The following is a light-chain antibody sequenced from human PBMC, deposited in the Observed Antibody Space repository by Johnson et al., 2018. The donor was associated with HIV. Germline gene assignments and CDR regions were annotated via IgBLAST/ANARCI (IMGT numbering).Light chain of an antibody. V-gene: IGLV1-51*01. CDR3: GTWDNSLRTAF. CDR2: DNN. Sequence: QSVLTQPPSVSAAAGQKVTISCSGSSSNIGNNYVAWYQQVPGTAPKLLIYDNNRRPSGVPDRFSGSKSGTSATLGITVLQTGDEADYFCGTWDNSLRTAFLGTGTKVTVL. CDR1: SSNIGNNY. J-gene: IGLJ1*01.